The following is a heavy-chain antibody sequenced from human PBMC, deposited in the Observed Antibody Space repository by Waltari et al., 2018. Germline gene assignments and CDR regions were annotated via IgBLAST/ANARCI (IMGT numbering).Heavy chain of an antibody. Sequence: QVQLVQSGAGGKKPGASVNVSCKASGYTFANFYIHWVRQAPGHGLEWMGKINPNGGSAGYAQRFKGRIIMTTDTSTGTVYMELNSLTSNDTAVYFCARVPPGPYYFDYWGQGTLVTVSS. V-gene: IGHV1-46*01. CDR1: GYTFANFY. J-gene: IGHJ4*02. CDR2: INPNGGSA. CDR3: ARVPPGPYYFDY.